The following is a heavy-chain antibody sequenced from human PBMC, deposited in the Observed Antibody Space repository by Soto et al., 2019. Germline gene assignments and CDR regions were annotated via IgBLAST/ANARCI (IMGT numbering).Heavy chain of an antibody. Sequence: SETLSLTCAVYGGSFSGYYWSWIRQPPGKGLEWIGEINHSGSTNYNPSLKSRVTISVDTSKNQFSLKLSSVTAADTAVYYCARGPSMDVWGQGTTVTVSS. CDR1: GGSFSGYY. V-gene: IGHV4-34*01. CDR3: ARGPSMDV. J-gene: IGHJ6*02. CDR2: INHSGST.